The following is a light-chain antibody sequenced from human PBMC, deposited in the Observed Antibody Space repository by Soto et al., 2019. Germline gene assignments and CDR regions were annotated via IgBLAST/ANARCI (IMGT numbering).Light chain of an antibody. V-gene: IGKV3-20*01. CDR2: GAS. Sequence: EIVLTQSPGTLSLSPGERATLSCRASQSVSSTYLAWYQQKPGQAPRLLIYGASIRATGIPDRFSGSGSGTDFTLTISRLEPEDFAAYYCQQYDSSRWTFGQGTRVDI. CDR3: QQYDSSRWT. J-gene: IGKJ1*01. CDR1: QSVSSTY.